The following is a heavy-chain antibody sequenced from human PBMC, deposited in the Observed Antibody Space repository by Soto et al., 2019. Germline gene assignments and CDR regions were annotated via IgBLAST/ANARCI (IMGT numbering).Heavy chain of an antibody. D-gene: IGHD1-26*01. CDR1: GFTFSSYA. CDR3: AREAEWELLGGDAFDI. J-gene: IGHJ3*02. Sequence: GGSLRLSCAASGFTFSSYAMHWVRQAPGKGLEWVAVISYDGSNKYYADSVKGRFTISRDNSKNTLYLQMNSLRAEDTAVYYCAREAEWELLGGDAFDIWGQGTMVTVSS. V-gene: IGHV3-30-3*01. CDR2: ISYDGSNK.